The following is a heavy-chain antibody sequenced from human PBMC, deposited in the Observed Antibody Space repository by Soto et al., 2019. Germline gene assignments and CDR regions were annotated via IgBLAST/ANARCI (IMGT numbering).Heavy chain of an antibody. Sequence: VQLVESGGGLVQPGRSLRLSCAASGFTVSSNYMSWVRQAPGKGLEWVSVIYSGGSTYYADSVKGRFTISRDNSKNTLYLQMNSLRAEDTAVYYCARGGGYCSGGSCYEYYFDYWGQGTLVTVSS. V-gene: IGHV3-66*01. CDR3: ARGGGYCSGGSCYEYYFDY. CDR2: IYSGGST. J-gene: IGHJ4*02. CDR1: GFTVSSNY. D-gene: IGHD2-15*01.